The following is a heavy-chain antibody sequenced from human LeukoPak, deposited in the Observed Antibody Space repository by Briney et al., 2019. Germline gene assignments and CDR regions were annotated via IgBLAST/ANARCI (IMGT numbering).Heavy chain of an antibody. D-gene: IGHD5-12*01. CDR1: GFTFSSYA. Sequence: PGGSLRLSCAASGFTFSSYAMHWVRQAPGKGLEWVAVISYDGSNKYYADSVKGRFTISRDNSKNTLYLQMNSLRAEDTAVYYCARDAVYVDKGCYFDYWGQGTLVTVSS. CDR3: ARDAVYVDKGCYFDY. J-gene: IGHJ4*02. V-gene: IGHV3-30*04. CDR2: ISYDGSNK.